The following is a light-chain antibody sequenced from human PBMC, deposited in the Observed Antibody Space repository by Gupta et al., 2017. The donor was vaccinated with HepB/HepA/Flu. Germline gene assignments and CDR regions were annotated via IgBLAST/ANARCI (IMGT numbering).Light chain of an antibody. J-gene: IGKJ1*01. V-gene: IGKV1-5*03. CDR1: QSITYW. CDR3: QQDESYRT. Sequence: DIHMTQSPSTLSASVGDRVTITCRASQSITYWVAWYQQKPGKAPKLLIYKASKGESGGPSRFSGSGSGXEFSLTXSSPQNDDFEDYYGQQDESYRTFGXGTKVEIK. CDR2: KAS.